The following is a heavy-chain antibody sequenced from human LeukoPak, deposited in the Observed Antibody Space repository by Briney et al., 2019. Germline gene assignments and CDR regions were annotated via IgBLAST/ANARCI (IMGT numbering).Heavy chain of an antibody. V-gene: IGHV3-23*01. CDR1: GFTFGSYA. Sequence: SGGSLRLSCAASGFTFGSYAMSWVRQAPGKGLEWVSAISGSGGSTYYADSVKGRFTISRDNSKNTLYLQMNSLRAEDTAVYYCASDRFVVVPAALGWFDPWGQGTLVTVSS. CDR3: ASDRFVVVPAALGWFDP. J-gene: IGHJ5*02. CDR2: ISGSGGST. D-gene: IGHD2-2*01.